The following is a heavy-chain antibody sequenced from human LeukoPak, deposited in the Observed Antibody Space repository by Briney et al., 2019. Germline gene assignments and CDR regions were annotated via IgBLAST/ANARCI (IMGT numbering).Heavy chain of an antibody. J-gene: IGHJ4*02. D-gene: IGHD2-2*01. CDR3: ARGESVAMGSIDS. CDR2: ISHNGSPK. CDR1: GFTLSSDP. V-gene: IGHV3-30*01. Sequence: GGSLRLSCEASGFTLSSDPVHWVRQAPGKGLDWVAVISHNGSPKYYADSVKGRFNISRDTSKNTLYLQMDSMTTDDTAVYYCARGESVAMGSIDSWGQGTLVTVSS.